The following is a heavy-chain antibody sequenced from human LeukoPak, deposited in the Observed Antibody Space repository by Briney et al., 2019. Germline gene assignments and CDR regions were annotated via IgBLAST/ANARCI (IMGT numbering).Heavy chain of an antibody. J-gene: IGHJ4*02. D-gene: IGHD3-3*01. CDR2: ISSSSSTI. Sequence: GGSLRLSCAASGFTFSSYSMNWVRQAPGKGLEWVSYISSSSSTIYYADSVKGRFTISRDNAKNSLYLQMNSLRAEDTAVYYCARVWRGMAGLFDYWGQGTLVTVSS. V-gene: IGHV3-48*04. CDR3: ARVWRGMAGLFDY. CDR1: GFTFSSYS.